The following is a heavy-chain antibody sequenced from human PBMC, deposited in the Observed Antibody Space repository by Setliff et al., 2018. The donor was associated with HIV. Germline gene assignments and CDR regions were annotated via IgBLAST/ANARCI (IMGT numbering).Heavy chain of an antibody. D-gene: IGHD6-19*01. CDR1: GDSITGSFY. CDR3: ARRRSSGWYRYFDY. V-gene: IGHV4-38-2*01. CDR2: IYYSGTT. Sequence: SETLSLTCGVSGDSITGSFYWGWIRQPPGKGLEWIGTIYYSGTTYYNPSLKSRVTISVDTSKNQFSLKLSSVTAADTAVYYCARRRSSGWYRYFDYWGQGTLVTVSS. J-gene: IGHJ4*02.